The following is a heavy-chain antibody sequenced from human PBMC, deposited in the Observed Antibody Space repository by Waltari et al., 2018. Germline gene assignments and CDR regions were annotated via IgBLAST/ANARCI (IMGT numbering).Heavy chain of an antibody. Sequence: QVQLVESGGGVVQPGRSLRLSCAASGFTFSRCGMHWVRQAPGKGLEWVAVISYDGSKKYYTDSVKGRFIISRENSKNTLYLQMNSLRAEDTAVYYCARDFASTYFFDYWGQGTLVTVSS. V-gene: IGHV3-30*03. CDR2: ISYDGSKK. CDR3: ARDFASTYFFDY. J-gene: IGHJ4*02. CDR1: GFTFSRCG.